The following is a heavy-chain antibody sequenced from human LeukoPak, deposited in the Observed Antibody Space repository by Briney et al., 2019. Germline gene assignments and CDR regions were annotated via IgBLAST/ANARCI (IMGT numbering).Heavy chain of an antibody. V-gene: IGHV4-59*01. J-gene: IGHJ6*02. Sequence: SETLSLTCTVSGGSISSYYWSWIRQPPGKGLEWIGYIYYSGSTNYNPSLKSRVTISVDTSKNQFSLKLSSVTAADTAVYYCARGLAARLTEGPLDYYYYGMDVWGQGTTVTVSS. CDR3: ARGLAARLTEGPLDYYYYGMDV. D-gene: IGHD6-6*01. CDR1: GGSISSYY. CDR2: IYYSGST.